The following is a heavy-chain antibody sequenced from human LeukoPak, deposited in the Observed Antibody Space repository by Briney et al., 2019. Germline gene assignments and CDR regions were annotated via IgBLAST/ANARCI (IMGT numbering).Heavy chain of an antibody. CDR1: GYTFTSYD. J-gene: IGHJ4*02. V-gene: IGHV1-8*01. CDR2: MNPNSGNT. CDR3: ARSGGGSYYLEG. Sequence: ASVKVSCQASGYTFTSYDINWVRQATGQGLEWMGWMNPNSGNTGYAQKFQGRVTMTRNTSISTAYMELSSLRSEDTAVYYCARSGGGSYYLEGWGQGTLVTVSS. D-gene: IGHD1-26*01.